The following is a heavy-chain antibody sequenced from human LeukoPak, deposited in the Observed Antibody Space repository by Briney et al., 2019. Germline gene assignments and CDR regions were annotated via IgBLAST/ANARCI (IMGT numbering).Heavy chain of an antibody. Sequence: ASVKRSCKAFGYTFTGYWMHWVRQAPGQGPDWMGVISPSGGSTIYAQKFKGRVTLTRDMSTSTDYLVLSSLRSEDTAVYYCARDNSVRDEAWWFNPWGQGTLVTVSS. CDR2: ISPSGGST. CDR1: GYTFTGYW. CDR3: ARDNSVRDEAWWFNP. V-gene: IGHV1-46*01. D-gene: IGHD5-24*01. J-gene: IGHJ5*02.